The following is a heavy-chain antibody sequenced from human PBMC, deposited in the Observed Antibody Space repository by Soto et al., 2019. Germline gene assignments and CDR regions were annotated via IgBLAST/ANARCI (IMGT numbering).Heavy chain of an antibody. CDR1: GYTFTSYG. CDR3: ARDVGVLWFGELSGPYCFDY. D-gene: IGHD3-10*01. CDR2: ISAYNGNT. J-gene: IGHJ4*02. V-gene: IGHV1-18*01. Sequence: QVQLVQSGAEVKKPGASVKVSCKASGYTFTSYGISWVRQAPGQGLEWMGWISAYNGNTNYAQKLQGRVTMTTDTSTSPAYMELRSLRSDDTAVYYCARDVGVLWFGELSGPYCFDYWGQGTLVTVSS.